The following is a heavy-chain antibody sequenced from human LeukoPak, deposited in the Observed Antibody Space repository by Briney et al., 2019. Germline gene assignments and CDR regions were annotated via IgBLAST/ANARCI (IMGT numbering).Heavy chain of an antibody. CDR2: IYYSGST. D-gene: IGHD5-18*01. J-gene: IGHJ4*02. V-gene: IGHV4-30-4*08. CDR3: ASYEAWIQDY. CDR1: GGSISSGDYY. Sequence: SETLSLTCTVSGGSISSGDYYWSWIRQPPGKGLEWIGYIYYSGSTYYNPSLKSRVTISVDSSKNQFSLKLSSVTAADTAVYYCASYEAWIQDYWGQGTLVTVSS.